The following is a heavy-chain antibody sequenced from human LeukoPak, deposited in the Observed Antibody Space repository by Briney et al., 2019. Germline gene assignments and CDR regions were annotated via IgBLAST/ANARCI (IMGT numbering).Heavy chain of an antibody. D-gene: IGHD3-22*01. CDR3: ARLLGSGYIDY. Sequence: GGSLRLSCAASGFTFSSYEMNWVRQPPGKGLEWVSYISSSGSTIYYADSVKGRFTISRDNAKNSLYLQMNSLRAEDTAVYYCARLLGSGYIDYWGQGTLVTVSS. CDR1: GFTFSSYE. J-gene: IGHJ4*02. V-gene: IGHV3-48*03. CDR2: ISSSGSTI.